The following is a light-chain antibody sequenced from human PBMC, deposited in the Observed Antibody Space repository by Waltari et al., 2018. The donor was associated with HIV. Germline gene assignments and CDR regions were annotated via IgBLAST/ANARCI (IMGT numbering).Light chain of an antibody. CDR2: DVS. CDR1: SSDIGGYNY. Sequence: QSALTQPASVSGSPGQSITISCTGTSSDIGGYNYVPWYQQHPGQAPKLMISDVSHRPSGVSDRFSGSKSDNAASLTISGLQAEDEADYYCSSYTSSSTLGVFGSGTKVTVL. CDR3: SSYTSSSTLGV. V-gene: IGLV2-14*03. J-gene: IGLJ1*01.